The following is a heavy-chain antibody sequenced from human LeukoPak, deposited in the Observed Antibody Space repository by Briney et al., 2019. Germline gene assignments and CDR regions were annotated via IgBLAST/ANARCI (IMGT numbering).Heavy chain of an antibody. CDR1: GFTFDDYA. CDR3: AKDGYCSSTSCYTYYYYYYGMDV. CDR2: ISWNSGSI. Sequence: GGSLRLSCAASGFTFDDYAMHWVRHAPGKGLEWVSGISWNSGSIGYADSVKGRFTISRDNAKNSLYLQMNSLRAEDTALYYCAKDGYCSSTSCYTYYYYYYGMDVWGQGTTVTVSS. V-gene: IGHV3-9*01. D-gene: IGHD2-2*02. J-gene: IGHJ6*02.